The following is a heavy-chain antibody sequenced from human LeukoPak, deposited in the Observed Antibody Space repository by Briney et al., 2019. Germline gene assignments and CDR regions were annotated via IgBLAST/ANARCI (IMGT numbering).Heavy chain of an antibody. D-gene: IGHD3-16*01. CDR3: AKELGGKTT. J-gene: IGHJ5*02. CDR1: GFTFSSYG. V-gene: IGHV3-30*02. CDR2: IPYDGSDK. Sequence: GGSLRLSCAASGFTFSSYGMHWVRQAPGRGLEWVAFIPYDGSDKNYSDSVKGRFTISRDNSKNTLYLQMNSLRAEDTAVYYCAKELGGKTTWGQGTLVTVSS.